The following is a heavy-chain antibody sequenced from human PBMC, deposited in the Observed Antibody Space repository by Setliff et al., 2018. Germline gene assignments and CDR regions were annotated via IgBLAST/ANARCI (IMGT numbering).Heavy chain of an antibody. CDR2: IYHSGST. D-gene: IGHD2-21*02. CDR1: GYSISSGYY. CDR3: ARDPLTANRRRAFDI. V-gene: IGHV4-38-2*02. J-gene: IGHJ3*02. Sequence: SETLSLTCAVSGYSISSGYYWGWIRQPPGKGLEWIGSIYHSGSTYYNPSLKSRVTISVDTSKNQFSLKLSSVTAADTAVYYCARDPLTANRRRAFDIWGQGTMVTASS.